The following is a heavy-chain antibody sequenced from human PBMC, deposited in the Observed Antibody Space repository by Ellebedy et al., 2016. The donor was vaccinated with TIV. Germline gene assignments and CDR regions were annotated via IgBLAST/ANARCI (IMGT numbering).Heavy chain of an antibody. CDR3: AKVATMIVRVTYFDY. V-gene: IGHV3-23*01. J-gene: IGHJ4*02. CDR1: GFTFSSYA. CDR2: ISGSGDST. D-gene: IGHD3-22*01. Sequence: GESLKISCAAPGFTFSSYAISWVRQAPGKGLDWVSAISGSGDSTYYADSVKGRFTITRDNSKNTLYLQMNSLRAEDTAVYYCAKVATMIVRVTYFDYWGQGALVTVSS.